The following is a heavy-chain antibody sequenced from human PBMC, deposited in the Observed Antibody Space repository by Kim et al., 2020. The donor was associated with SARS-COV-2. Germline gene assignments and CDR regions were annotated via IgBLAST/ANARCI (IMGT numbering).Heavy chain of an antibody. D-gene: IGHD3-16*02. J-gene: IGHJ6*02. V-gene: IGHV4-39*01. CDR3: ARRSSVITFGGVIVPKDYYYYGMDV. Sequence: SETLSLTCTVSGGSISSSSYYWGWIRQPPGKGLEWIGSIYYSGSTYYNPSLKSRVTISVDTSKNQFSLKLSSVTAADTAVYYCARRSSVITFGGVIVPKDYYYYGMDVWGQGTTVTVSS. CDR2: IYYSGST. CDR1: GGSISSSSYY.